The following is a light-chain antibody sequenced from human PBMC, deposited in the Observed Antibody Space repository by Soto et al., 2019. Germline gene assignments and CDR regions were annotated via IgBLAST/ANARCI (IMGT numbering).Light chain of an antibody. V-gene: IGLV2-14*01. CDR1: SSDAGGYNY. J-gene: IGLJ1*01. Sequence: QSVLTQPASVSGSPGQSITISCTGTSSDAGGYNYVSWYQQHPGKAPKLMIYEVSNRPSGVSNRFSGSKSGNTASLTISGLQAEDEADYYCSSYTSSSCYVFGTGTKVTVL. CDR3: SSYTSSSCYV. CDR2: EVS.